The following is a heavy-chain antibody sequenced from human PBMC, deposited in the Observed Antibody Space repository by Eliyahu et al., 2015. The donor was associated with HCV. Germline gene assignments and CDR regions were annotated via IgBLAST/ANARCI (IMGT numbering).Heavy chain of an antibody. J-gene: IGHJ4*02. D-gene: IGHD6-13*01. Sequence: QLQLQESGPGLVKPSETLSLTCTVSGGSISSSSYYWGWIRQPPGKGLEWIGGFYYSGGPYYNPSLKSRVTISVDTSKNQFSLKLSSVTAADTAVYYCARQAGIAAAGHYFDYWGQGTLVTVSS. CDR2: FYYSGGP. CDR1: GGSISSSSYY. V-gene: IGHV4-39*01. CDR3: ARQAGIAAAGHYFDY.